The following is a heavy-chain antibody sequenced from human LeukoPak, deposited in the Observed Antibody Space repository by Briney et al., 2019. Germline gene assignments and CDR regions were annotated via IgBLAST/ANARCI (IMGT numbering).Heavy chain of an antibody. Sequence: GGSLRLSCAASGFTFSSYAMSWVRQAPGKGLEWVSAISGSGGSTYYADSVKGWFTISRDNSKNTLYLQMNSLRAEDTAVYYCAKGSSIVGERDWGQGTLVTVSS. V-gene: IGHV3-23*01. CDR1: GFTFSSYA. CDR3: AKGSSIVGERD. D-gene: IGHD1-26*01. J-gene: IGHJ4*02. CDR2: ISGSGGST.